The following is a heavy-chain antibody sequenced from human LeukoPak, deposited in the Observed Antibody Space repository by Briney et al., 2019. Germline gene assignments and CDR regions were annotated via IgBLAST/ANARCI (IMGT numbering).Heavy chain of an antibody. Sequence: ASVKVSCKVSGYTLTELSMHWVRQAPGKGLEWMGGFDPEDGETIYAQKFQGRVTMTEDTYTDTAYMELSSLRSEDTAVYYCATKTYYYDSSGYFSLPDYWGQGTLVTVSS. CDR1: GYTLTELS. D-gene: IGHD3-22*01. CDR2: FDPEDGET. J-gene: IGHJ4*02. V-gene: IGHV1-24*01. CDR3: ATKTYYYDSSGYFSLPDY.